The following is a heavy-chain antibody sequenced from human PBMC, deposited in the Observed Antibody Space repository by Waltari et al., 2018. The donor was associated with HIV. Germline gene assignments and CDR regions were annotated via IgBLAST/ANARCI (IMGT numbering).Heavy chain of an antibody. V-gene: IGHV3-48*01. Sequence: EVQLVESGGGLVQPGGSLRLSCAVSGFTFSSYSMNWVRQAPGKGLGCVSYISISSSTIYYADSVKGRFTISRDNAKNSLYLQMNSLRAEDTAVYYCARDRGYSSTHYGMDVWGQGTTVTVSS. D-gene: IGHD6-13*01. CDR1: GFTFSSYS. CDR2: ISISSSTI. J-gene: IGHJ6*02. CDR3: ARDRGYSSTHYGMDV.